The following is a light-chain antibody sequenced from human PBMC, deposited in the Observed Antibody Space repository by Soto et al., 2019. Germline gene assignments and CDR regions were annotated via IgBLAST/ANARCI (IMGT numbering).Light chain of an antibody. Sequence: EIVMTQSPATLSVSPGERATLSCRASQTVSSNLAWYQQKPGQAPRLLIYAASTRAAGIPVRFSGSGSGTEFTLTISSLQSEDFAVYYCHQYNNWPMYTFGQGTKLEIK. CDR3: HQYNNWPMYT. CDR1: QTVSSN. CDR2: AAS. V-gene: IGKV3-15*01. J-gene: IGKJ2*01.